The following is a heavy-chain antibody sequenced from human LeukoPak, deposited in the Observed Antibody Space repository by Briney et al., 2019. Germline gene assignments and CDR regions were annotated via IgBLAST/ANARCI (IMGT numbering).Heavy chain of an antibody. CDR3: AKASGSSRTWDY. CDR1: GFTFSSYA. D-gene: IGHD1-26*01. V-gene: IGHV3-23*01. CDR2: ISGSGGST. J-gene: IGHJ4*02. Sequence: GGSLRLSCAASGFTFSSYAMGWVRQAPGKGLEWVSAISGSGGSTYYADSVKGRFTISRDNSKNTLYLQMNSLRAEDTAVYYCAKASGSSRTWDYWGQGTLVTVSS.